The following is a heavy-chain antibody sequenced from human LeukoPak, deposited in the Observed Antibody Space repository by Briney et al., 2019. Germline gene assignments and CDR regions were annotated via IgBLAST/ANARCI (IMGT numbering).Heavy chain of an antibody. J-gene: IGHJ4*02. D-gene: IGHD6-6*01. Sequence: SETLSLTCTVSGGSLSSGSYYWGWIRQPPGKGLEWIGSIYYSGSTYYNPSLKIRVTISVDTSKNQFSLKLSSVTAADTAVYYCARDFGQLVSYWGQGTLVTVSS. CDR2: IYYSGST. CDR3: ARDFGQLVSY. CDR1: GGSLSSGSYY. V-gene: IGHV4-39*07.